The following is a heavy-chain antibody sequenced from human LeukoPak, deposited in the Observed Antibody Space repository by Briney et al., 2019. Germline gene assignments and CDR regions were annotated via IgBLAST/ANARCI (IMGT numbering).Heavy chain of an antibody. CDR2: ISSNGSTK. CDR3: ARDRGYYDSSSWRSYNWFDP. V-gene: IGHV3-11*04. J-gene: IGHJ5*02. CDR1: GFIFSDYY. D-gene: IGHD3-22*01. Sequence: GGSLRLSCEASGFIFSDYYMNWIRQAPGKGLEWVSYISSNGSTKNYADSVRGRFTISRDNAKNSVFLQMNSLRVEDTAVYYYARDRGYYDSSSWRSYNWFDPWGQGTLVTVSS.